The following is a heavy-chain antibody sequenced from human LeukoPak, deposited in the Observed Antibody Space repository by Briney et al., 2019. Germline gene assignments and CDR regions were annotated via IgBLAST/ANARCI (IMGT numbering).Heavy chain of an antibody. D-gene: IGHD3-3*01. CDR2: INHSGST. Sequence: PSETLSLTCAVYGGSFSGYYWSWIRQPPGKGLEWIGEINHSGSTNYNPSLKSRVTISVDTSKNQFSLKLSSVTAADTAVYYCARPELRYYDFWSGYSFDYWGQGTLVTVSS. V-gene: IGHV4-34*01. CDR3: ARPELRYYDFWSGYSFDY. J-gene: IGHJ4*02. CDR1: GGSFSGYY.